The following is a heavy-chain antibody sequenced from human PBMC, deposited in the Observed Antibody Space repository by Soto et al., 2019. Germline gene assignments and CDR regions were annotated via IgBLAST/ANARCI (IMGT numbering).Heavy chain of an antibody. CDR1: GGSISNYY. V-gene: IGHV4-59*01. CDR3: ARSYYYETTGYYPLDY. Sequence: PSETPSLTCTVSGGSISNYYWSWIRQPPGKGLEWIGYIYYTGSTNYNPSLKSRVTISLDTSKNQFSLKLSSVTAADTAVFYCARSYYYETTGYYPLDYWGQGTLVTVSS. CDR2: IYYTGST. D-gene: IGHD3-22*01. J-gene: IGHJ4*02.